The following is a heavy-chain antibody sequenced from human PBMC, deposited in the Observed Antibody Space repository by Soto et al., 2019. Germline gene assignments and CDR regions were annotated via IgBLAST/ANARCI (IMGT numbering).Heavy chain of an antibody. CDR2: VRAITRST. CDR1: ATRFSLFS. V-gene: IGHV1-69*01. CDR3: ATIRLSGGPLYLED. D-gene: IGHD6-19*01. J-gene: IGHJ4*02. Sequence: QVQLVQSGAEVRKPGSSVRVSFKTSATRFSLFSINWVRQSPGQGLEWMVGVRAITRSTDYAQKFQGRMTITADGSTSTNYMELSSLRSDDTAIYYCATIRLSGGPLYLEDGGQGILITVSS.